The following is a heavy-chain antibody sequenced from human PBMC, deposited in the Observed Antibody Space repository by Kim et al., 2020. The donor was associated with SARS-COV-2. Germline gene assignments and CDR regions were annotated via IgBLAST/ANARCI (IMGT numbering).Heavy chain of an antibody. V-gene: IGHV4-4*02. J-gene: IGHJ3*02. CDR1: GGSISSSNW. D-gene: IGHD3-9*01. CDR3: ARGGDYDILTGDAFDI. Sequence: SETLSLTCAVSGGSISSSNWWSWVRQPPGKGLEWIGEIYHSGSTNYNPSLKSRVTISVDKSKNQFPLKLSSVTAADTAVYYCARGGDYDILTGDAFDIWGQGTMVTVSS. CDR2: IYHSGST.